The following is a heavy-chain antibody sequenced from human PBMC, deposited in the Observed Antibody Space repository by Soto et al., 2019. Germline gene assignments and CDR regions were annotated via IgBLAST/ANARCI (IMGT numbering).Heavy chain of an antibody. CDR2: IYYSGST. J-gene: IGHJ5*02. CDR1: CWSLRRGGFY. CDR3: ARGNQAEWFDP. Sequence: TPSLPLPVSCWSLRRGGFYLGWNRQHPGKGLEWIGYIYYSGSTYYNPSLKSRVTISVDTSKNQFSLKLSSVTAADTAVYYCARGNQAEWFDPWGQGTLVTVSS. D-gene: IGHD2-2*01. V-gene: IGHV4-31*03.